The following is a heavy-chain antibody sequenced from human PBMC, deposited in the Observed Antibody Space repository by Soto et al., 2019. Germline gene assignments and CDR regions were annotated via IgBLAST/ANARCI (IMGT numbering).Heavy chain of an antibody. D-gene: IGHD2-15*01. Sequence: ASVKVSCKVSGYTLTELSMHWVRQAPGKGLEWMGGFDPEDGETIYAQKFQGRVTMTGDTSTNTAYMELSSLRSEDTAVYYCASSPTLHCSGGSCYSAGQGYYMDVWGKGTTVTVSS. CDR1: GYTLTELS. J-gene: IGHJ6*03. CDR2: FDPEDGET. CDR3: ASSPTLHCSGGSCYSAGQGYYMDV. V-gene: IGHV1-24*01.